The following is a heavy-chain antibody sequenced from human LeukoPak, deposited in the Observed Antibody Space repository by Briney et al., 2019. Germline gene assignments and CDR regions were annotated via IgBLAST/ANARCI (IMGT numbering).Heavy chain of an antibody. CDR2: IYRDGST. J-gene: IGHJ3*02. CDR3: AKPRNAVYYGAFDI. CDR1: GFTVSNNY. V-gene: IGHV3-53*01. Sequence: PGGSLRLSCAASGFTVSNNYMSWVRQAPGKGLEWVSVIYRDGSTYYADSVKGRFTISRDNSKNTLSPQMNSLRAEDTAVYYCAKPRNAVYYGAFDIWGQGTMVTVSS. D-gene: IGHD3-10*01.